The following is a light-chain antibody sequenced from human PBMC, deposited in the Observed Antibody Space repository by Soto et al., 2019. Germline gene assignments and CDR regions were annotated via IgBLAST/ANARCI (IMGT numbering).Light chain of an antibody. CDR2: GNS. Sequence: QSVLTQPPSVSGAPGQRVTISCTGSSSNIGAGYDVHWYQQLPGTAPKVLIYGNSNRPSGVPDRFSGSKSGTSASPAITGLQAEDEADYYCQSYDRSLSGVVFGGGTQLTVL. CDR1: SSNIGAGYD. CDR3: QSYDRSLSGVV. J-gene: IGLJ7*01. V-gene: IGLV1-40*01.